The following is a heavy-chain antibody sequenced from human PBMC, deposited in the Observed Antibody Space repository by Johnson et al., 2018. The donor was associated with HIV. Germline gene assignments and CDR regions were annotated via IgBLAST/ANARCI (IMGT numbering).Heavy chain of an antibody. CDR1: GFTVSSNY. J-gene: IGHJ3*02. CDR2: IYSGGST. V-gene: IGHV3-53*01. Sequence: VQLVESGGGLIQPGGSLRLSCAASGFTVSSNYMSWVRQAPGKGLEWVSVIYSGGSTYYADSVKGRFTISRDNSKNTLYLQMNSMRAEDTAVYYCARVRTTVGYAFDIWGQGTMVTVSS. D-gene: IGHD4-23*01. CDR3: ARVRTTVGYAFDI.